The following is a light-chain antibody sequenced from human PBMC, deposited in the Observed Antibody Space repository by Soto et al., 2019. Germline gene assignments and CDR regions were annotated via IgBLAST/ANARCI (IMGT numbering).Light chain of an antibody. CDR2: DAS. CDR3: QQYNTWPLT. CDR1: QSVSSS. Sequence: ETVMTQSPATLSLSPGERPTLSCRASQSVSSSLDWYQQKPGQAPRLLIYDASTRATGIPARFSGSGSGTEFTLTISSLQSEDVAVYYCQQYNTWPLTFGPGTKVDIK. J-gene: IGKJ3*01. V-gene: IGKV3-15*01.